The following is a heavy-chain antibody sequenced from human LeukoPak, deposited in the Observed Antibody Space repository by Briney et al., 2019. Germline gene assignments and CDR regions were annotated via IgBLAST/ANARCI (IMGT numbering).Heavy chain of an antibody. CDR3: ATPVMHIAVVTAIPEYFQH. V-gene: IGHV3-30-3*01. CDR1: GFTFSSYA. D-gene: IGHD2-21*02. J-gene: IGHJ1*01. CDR2: ISYDGSNK. Sequence: PGGSLRLSCAASGFTFSSYAMHWVRQAPGKGLEWVAVISYDGSNKYYADSVKGRFTISRDNSKNTLYLQMNSLRAEDTAEYYCATPVMHIAVVTAIPEYFQHWGQGTLVTVSS.